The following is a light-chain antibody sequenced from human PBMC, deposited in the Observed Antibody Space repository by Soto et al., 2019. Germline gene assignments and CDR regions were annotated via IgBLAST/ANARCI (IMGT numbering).Light chain of an antibody. J-gene: IGKJ1*01. Sequence: EIVLTQSPGTLSLSPGESATLSCRASQSVNSNYVAWYQQKPGQTPRLLIYGASHMATGIPDRFRGSGSGTDFTLTINRLEPEDFAVYFCQQYGNSPQTFGQGTKVEIK. V-gene: IGKV3-20*01. CDR2: GAS. CDR1: QSVNSNY. CDR3: QQYGNSPQT.